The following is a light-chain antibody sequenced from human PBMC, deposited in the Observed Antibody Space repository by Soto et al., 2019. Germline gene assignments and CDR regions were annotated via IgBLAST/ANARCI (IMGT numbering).Light chain of an antibody. V-gene: IGKV3-15*01. CDR1: QSVADN. Sequence: VMKQSPATLSVSKGERVTLSCRSSQSVADNLAWFQQKPGQGPRLLIYGASTRATGIPARFSGSGSETDFTLTVSSLRSEDSAVYYCQQYNYLPITFGQVTRLEI. CDR2: GAS. CDR3: QQYNYLPIT. J-gene: IGKJ5*01.